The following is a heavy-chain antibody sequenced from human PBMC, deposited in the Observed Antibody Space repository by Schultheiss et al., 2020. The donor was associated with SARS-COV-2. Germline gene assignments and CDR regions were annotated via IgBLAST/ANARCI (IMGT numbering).Heavy chain of an antibody. V-gene: IGHV4-59*01. Sequence: SETLSLTCSVSGGSISSYYWSWIRQPPGKGLEWIGYVFYRGGTSYNPSLKSRVTISLDTSKNKFSLKLSSVTAADTAVYYCARDVMGIGYFDFWGQGTLVTVAS. CDR3: ARDVMGIGYFDF. J-gene: IGHJ4*02. D-gene: IGHD3-16*01. CDR1: GGSISSYY. CDR2: VFYRGGT.